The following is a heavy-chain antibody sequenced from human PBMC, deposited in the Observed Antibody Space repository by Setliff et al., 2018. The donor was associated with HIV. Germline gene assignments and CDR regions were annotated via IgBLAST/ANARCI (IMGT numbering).Heavy chain of an antibody. V-gene: IGHV4-31*11. CDR3: ARRFEQWLAFDY. Sequence: PSETLSLTCAVSGGSINSGGYYWTWIRQHPGMGLEWIGYIHYSGSTYYNPSLKSRVTISVDTSKNQFSLKLSSVTAADTAVYFCARRFEQWLAFDYWGQGTLVTVSS. CDR1: GGSINSGGYY. J-gene: IGHJ4*02. CDR2: IHYSGST. D-gene: IGHD6-19*01.